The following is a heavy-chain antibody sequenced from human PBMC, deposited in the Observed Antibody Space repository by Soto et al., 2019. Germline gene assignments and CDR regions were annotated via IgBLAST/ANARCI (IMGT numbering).Heavy chain of an antibody. Sequence: QVQLVQSGAEVKKPGSSVKVSCKASGGTFSSYAINWVRQAPGQGLEWMGGIIPIFGTANYAQKFQGRVTLIADKSTNTDYMELRSLRSEDTAVYYCASSPPPTVTMYSRYFDLWGRGTLVTVSS. CDR1: GGTFSSYA. D-gene: IGHD4-17*01. CDR2: IIPIFGTA. J-gene: IGHJ2*01. V-gene: IGHV1-69*14. CDR3: ASSPPPTVTMYSRYFDL.